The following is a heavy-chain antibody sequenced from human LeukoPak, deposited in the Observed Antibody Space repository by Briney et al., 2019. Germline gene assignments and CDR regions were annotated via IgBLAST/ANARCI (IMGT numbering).Heavy chain of an antibody. CDR2: ISWNSNSI. J-gene: IGHJ4*02. D-gene: IGHD5-18*01. CDR1: GFTFDDYA. V-gene: IGHV3-9*01. Sequence: GGSLRLSCAASGFTFDDYAMHWVRQAPGKGLEWVSGISWNSNSIDYADAVKGRFIVSRDNAKNSLYLQMNSLRPDDTALYYCAAHTGVGYSFDYWGQGTLVTVSS. CDR3: AAHTGVGYSFDY.